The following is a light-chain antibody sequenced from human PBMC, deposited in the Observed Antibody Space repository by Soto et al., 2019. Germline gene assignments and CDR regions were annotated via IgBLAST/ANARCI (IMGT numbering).Light chain of an antibody. V-gene: IGLV2-14*01. CDR3: SSYTTTSTPAVV. Sequence: QSALTQPASVSGSPGQSITIPCAGTSSDVGGYNYVSWYQQHPGKAPKLMVYEVSNRLSGVSNRFSGSKSGNTASLTISGLQAEDEADYYCSSYTTTSTPAVVFGGGTKLTVL. CDR2: EVS. CDR1: SSDVGGYNY. J-gene: IGLJ2*01.